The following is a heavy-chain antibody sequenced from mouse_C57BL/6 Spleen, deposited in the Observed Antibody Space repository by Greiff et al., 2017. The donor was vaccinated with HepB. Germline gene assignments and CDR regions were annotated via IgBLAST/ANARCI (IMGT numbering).Heavy chain of an antibody. J-gene: IGHJ3*01. CDR3: ARHEHPDPHYYGSSPFAY. CDR2: FYPGSGSI. V-gene: IGHV1-62-2*01. Sequence: QVQLKQSGAELVKPGASVKLSCKASGYTFTEYTIHWVKQRSGQGLEWIGWFYPGSGSIKYNEKFKDKATLTADKSSSTVYMELSRLTSEDSAVYFCARHEHPDPHYYGSSPFAYWGQGTLVTVSA. CDR1: GYTFTEYT. D-gene: IGHD1-1*01.